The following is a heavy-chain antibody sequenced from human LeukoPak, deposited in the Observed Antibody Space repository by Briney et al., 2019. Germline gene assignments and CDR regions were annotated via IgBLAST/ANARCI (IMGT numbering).Heavy chain of an antibody. CDR2: IYHNGVT. J-gene: IGHJ4*02. V-gene: IGHV4-31*03. D-gene: IGHD6-6*01. CDR3: ARVRRSSIAARHFDY. Sequence: SETLSLTCNVSGASISTDGFYWSWIRQHPGKGLEWIGYIYHNGVTYDNPSLKSRLAISVDTSKNQFSLTLSSVTVADTAVYYCARVRRSSIAARHFDYWGQGTLVTVSS. CDR1: GASISTDGFY.